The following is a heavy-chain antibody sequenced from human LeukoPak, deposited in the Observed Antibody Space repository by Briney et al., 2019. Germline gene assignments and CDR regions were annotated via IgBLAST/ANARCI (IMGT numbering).Heavy chain of an antibody. Sequence: GRSLRLSCAASGFTFSSYGMHWVRQAPGKGLEWVAVISYDGSNKYYADSVKGRFTISRDNSKNTLYLQMNSLRAEDTAVYYCVKDSPDYVWGSYRSFDYWGQGTLVTVSS. J-gene: IGHJ4*02. CDR1: GFTFSSYG. CDR3: VKDSPDYVWGSYRSFDY. CDR2: ISYDGSNK. V-gene: IGHV3-30*18. D-gene: IGHD3-16*02.